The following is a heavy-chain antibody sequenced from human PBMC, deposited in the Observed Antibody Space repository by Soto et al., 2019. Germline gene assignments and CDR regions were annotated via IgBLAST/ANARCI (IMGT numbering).Heavy chain of an antibody. J-gene: IGHJ4*02. V-gene: IGHV3-7*03. CDR3: ARDLVPTGTYYYGSGSYGY. Sequence: GGSLRLSCAASGFTFRSYWMTWVRQAPGKGLEWVAPIKQDGSVKYYVDSVKGRFTISRDNSKNSLYLQMNSLRAEDTAVYYCARDLVPTGTYYYGSGSYGYWGQGTLVTVSS. CDR2: IKQDGSVK. D-gene: IGHD3-10*01. CDR1: GFTFRSYW.